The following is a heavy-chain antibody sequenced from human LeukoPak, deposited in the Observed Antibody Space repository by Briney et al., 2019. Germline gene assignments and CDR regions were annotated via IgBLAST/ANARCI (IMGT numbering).Heavy chain of an antibody. Sequence: PSETLSLTCTASGGSISSYYWSWIRQPPGKGLEWIGYIYYSGSTNYNPSLKSRVTISVDTSKNQFSLKLSSVTAADTAVYYCAGGDGYRSFDYWGQGTLVTVSS. V-gene: IGHV4-59*01. J-gene: IGHJ4*02. CDR1: GGSISSYY. D-gene: IGHD5-24*01. CDR3: AGGDGYRSFDY. CDR2: IYYSGST.